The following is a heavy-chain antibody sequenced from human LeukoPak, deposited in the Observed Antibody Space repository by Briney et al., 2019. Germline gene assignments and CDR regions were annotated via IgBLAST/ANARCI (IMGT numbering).Heavy chain of an antibody. CDR1: GFNFNKYA. CDR2: ISGSGGST. CDR3: AKCRYDSSGYCDHPLYYCDY. V-gene: IGHV3-23*01. J-gene: IGHJ4*02. Sequence: GGSLRLSCAASGFNFNKYALSWVRQAPGKGLEWVSAISGSGGSTYYADSVKGRFTISRDNSKNTLYLQMNSLRAEDTAVYYSAKCRYDSSGYCDHPLYYCDYWGQGTLVTVSS. D-gene: IGHD3-22*01.